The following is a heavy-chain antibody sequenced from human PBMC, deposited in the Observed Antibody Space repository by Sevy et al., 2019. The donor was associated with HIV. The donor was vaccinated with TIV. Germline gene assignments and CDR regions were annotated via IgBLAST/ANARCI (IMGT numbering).Heavy chain of an antibody. CDR1: GFTFSSYS. CDR2: ISSSSSYI. Sequence: GGSLRLSCAASGFTFSSYSMNWVRQAPGKGLEWVSSISSSSSYIYYADSVKGRFTISRDNAKNSLYLQMNSLRAEDTAVYYCARTMVRGVINYWFDPWCQGTLVTVSS. J-gene: IGHJ5*02. CDR3: ARTMVRGVINYWFDP. D-gene: IGHD3-10*01. V-gene: IGHV3-21*01.